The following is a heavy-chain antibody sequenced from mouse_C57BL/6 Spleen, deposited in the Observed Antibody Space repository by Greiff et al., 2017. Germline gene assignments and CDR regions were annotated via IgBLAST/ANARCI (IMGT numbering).Heavy chain of an antibody. V-gene: IGHV1-53*01. D-gene: IGHD1-1*01. CDR2: INPSNGGT. CDR3: AACGYYSSLFDY. CDR1: GYTFTSYW. Sequence: VQLQQSGTELVKPGASVQLSCKASGYTFTSYWMHWVKQRPGQGLEWIGNINPSNGGTNYNEKFKSKATLTEDKSSSTAYMQLSSLTSEDSAVYYCAACGYYSSLFDYWGQGTTRTVSS. J-gene: IGHJ2*01.